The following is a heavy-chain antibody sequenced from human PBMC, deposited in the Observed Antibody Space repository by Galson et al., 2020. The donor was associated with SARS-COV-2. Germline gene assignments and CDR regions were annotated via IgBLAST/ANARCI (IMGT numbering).Heavy chain of an antibody. CDR3: ARGEVVTAIHPGGMDV. Sequence: GESLKISCAASGFTFSSYEMNWVRQAPGKGLEWVSYISSSGSTIYYADSVKGRFTISRDNAKNSLYLQMNSLRAEDTAVYYCARGEVVTAIHPGGMDVWGQGTTVTVSS. CDR2: ISSSGSTI. D-gene: IGHD2-21*02. CDR1: GFTFSSYE. V-gene: IGHV3-48*03. J-gene: IGHJ6*02.